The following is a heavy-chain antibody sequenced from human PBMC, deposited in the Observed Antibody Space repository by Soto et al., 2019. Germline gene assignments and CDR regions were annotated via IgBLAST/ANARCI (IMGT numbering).Heavy chain of an antibody. CDR3: ARHNVDTGYGMDV. CDR1: GGSISDTNW. CDR2: IYHSGSP. Sequence: PSETLSLTCAVSGGSISDTNWWTWVRQTPGKGLEWIGEIYHSGSPTYSPSFQGQVTISADKSISTAYLQWSSLKASDTAMYYCARHNVDTGYGMDVWGQGTTVTVSS. J-gene: IGHJ6*02. V-gene: IGHV4-4*02. D-gene: IGHD5-18*01.